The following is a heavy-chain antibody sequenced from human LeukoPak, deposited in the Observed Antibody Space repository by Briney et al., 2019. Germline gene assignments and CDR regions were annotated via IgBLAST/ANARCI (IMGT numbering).Heavy chain of an antibody. CDR2: FDPEDGET. V-gene: IGHV1-24*01. Sequence: ASVKVSCKASVYTFTGYYMHWVRQAPGKGLEWMGGFDPEDGETFYAQKFQGRVTMTKDTSTDTAYVELSSLRSEDTAVYYCTTDYYYDSSGSYYTIDYWGQGTLVTVSS. D-gene: IGHD3-22*01. CDR1: VYTFTGYY. J-gene: IGHJ4*02. CDR3: TTDYYYDSSGSYYTIDY.